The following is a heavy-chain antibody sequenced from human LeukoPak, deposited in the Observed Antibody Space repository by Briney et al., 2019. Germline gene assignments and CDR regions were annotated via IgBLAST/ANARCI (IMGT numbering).Heavy chain of an antibody. Sequence: PGGSLRLSCAASGFTFSSYAMSWVRQAPGKGLEWVSAISGSGGSTYYADSVKGRFTISRDNSKNTLYLQTNSLRAEDTAVYYCAKGLRTLRVQAETYFDYWGQGTLVTVSS. D-gene: IGHD3-10*01. CDR1: GFTFSSYA. J-gene: IGHJ4*02. CDR3: AKGLRTLRVQAETYFDY. CDR2: ISGSGGST. V-gene: IGHV3-23*01.